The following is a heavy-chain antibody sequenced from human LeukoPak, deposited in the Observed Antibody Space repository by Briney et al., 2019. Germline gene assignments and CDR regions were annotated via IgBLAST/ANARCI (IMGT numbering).Heavy chain of an antibody. CDR2: IKQDGSEK. CDR3: AREHGDPYYFDY. J-gene: IGHJ4*02. CDR1: GFTFSSYW. Sequence: GGSLRLSCAASGFTFSSYWMTWVRQAPGKGLDWVANIKQDGSEKYYVDSVKGRFTISRDNAKNSLYLQMNSLRAEDTAVYYRAREHGDPYYFDYWGQGTLVTFSS. D-gene: IGHD4-17*01. V-gene: IGHV3-7*01.